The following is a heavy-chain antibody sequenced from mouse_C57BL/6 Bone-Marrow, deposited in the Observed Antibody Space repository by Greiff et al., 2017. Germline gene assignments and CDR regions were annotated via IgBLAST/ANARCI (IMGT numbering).Heavy chain of an antibody. CDR3: ASYEDYAMDY. D-gene: IGHD2-3*01. CDR2: IYPRSGNT. V-gene: IGHV1-81*01. CDR1: GYTFTSYG. J-gene: IGHJ4*01. Sequence: VHLVESGAELARPGASVKLSCKASGYTFTSYGISWVKQRTGQGLEWIGEIYPRSGNTYYNEKFKGKATLTADKSSSTAYMELRSLTSEDSAVXFCASYEDYAMDYWGQGTSVTVSS.